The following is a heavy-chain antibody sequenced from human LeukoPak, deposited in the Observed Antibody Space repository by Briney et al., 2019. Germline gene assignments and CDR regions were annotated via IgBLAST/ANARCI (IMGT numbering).Heavy chain of an antibody. Sequence: GGSLRLSCAASGFTFSNYGMQWVRQAPGKGLEWVGVVSYDEVTPFYAHSVNGRFTISKDNPKHTLDLQMFSLRVEDTAVYYCAKEPNSYSSGWYFEHWGQGTLVTVSS. D-gene: IGHD6-25*01. V-gene: IGHV3-30*18. CDR2: VSYDEVTP. J-gene: IGHJ1*01. CDR3: AKEPNSYSSGWYFEH. CDR1: GFTFSNYG.